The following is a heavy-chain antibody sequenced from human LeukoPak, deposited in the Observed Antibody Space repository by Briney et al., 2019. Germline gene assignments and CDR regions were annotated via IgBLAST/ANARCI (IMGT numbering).Heavy chain of an antibody. D-gene: IGHD6-13*01. Sequence: GGSLRLSCAVSRFTVNNNYMNWVRQAPGEGLEWVSGIYSDGSTYYTDSVKGRFTISRDYSKNTLYLQIDSLRVEDTAVYYCARAVPRAGTGDAFDVWGQGTLVTVSS. V-gene: IGHV3-53*01. CDR3: ARAVPRAGTGDAFDV. J-gene: IGHJ3*01. CDR1: RFTVNNNY. CDR2: IYSDGST.